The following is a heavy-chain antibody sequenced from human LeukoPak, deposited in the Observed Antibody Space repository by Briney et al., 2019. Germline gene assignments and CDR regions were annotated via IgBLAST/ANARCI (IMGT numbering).Heavy chain of an antibody. Sequence: SVKVSCKASGGTFNNYAISWVRQAPGQGHEWMGGIIPIFGTANYAQKFQGRVTITADESTSTAYMELSSLRSEDTAVYYCARNSDFWSGYYSAWGQGTQVTVSS. CDR2: IIPIFGTA. V-gene: IGHV1-69*13. CDR3: ARNSDFWSGYYSA. J-gene: IGHJ5*02. D-gene: IGHD3-3*01. CDR1: GGTFNNYA.